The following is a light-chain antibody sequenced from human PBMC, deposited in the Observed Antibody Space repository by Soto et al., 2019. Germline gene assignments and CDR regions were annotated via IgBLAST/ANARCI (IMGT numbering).Light chain of an antibody. CDR3: QQYYSTPLN. J-gene: IGKJ4*01. CDR2: CAS. V-gene: IGKV4-1*01. Sequence: DIVMTQSPDSVGVSLGERASMNCKSSQGVLYSSNNKNYLAWYQQKPGQPPKLLIYCASTRESGVPDRFSGSGSGTDFTLTISSLQAEDVAVYYCQQYYSTPLNFGGGTKVDIK. CDR1: QGVLYSSNNKNY.